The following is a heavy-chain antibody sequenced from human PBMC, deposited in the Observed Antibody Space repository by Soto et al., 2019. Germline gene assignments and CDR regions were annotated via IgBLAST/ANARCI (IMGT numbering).Heavy chain of an antibody. D-gene: IGHD6-13*01. CDR1: GFTFSNYA. CDR3: ARAGGSNKFYYYYYGMDV. V-gene: IGHV3-30-3*01. Sequence: LRLSCAASGFTFSNYAMHWVRQAPGKGLEWVTVISYDGSNKYYADSVKGRFTISRDNSKSTLYLQMNSLRAEDTAVYYCARAGGSNKFYYYYYGMDVWGQGTTVTVSS. J-gene: IGHJ6*02. CDR2: ISYDGSNK.